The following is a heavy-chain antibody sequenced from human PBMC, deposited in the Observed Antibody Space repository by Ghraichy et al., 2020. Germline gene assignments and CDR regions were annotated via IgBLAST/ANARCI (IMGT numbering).Heavy chain of an antibody. CDR3: ARESSSAYSAFDY. J-gene: IGHJ4*02. Sequence: GESPNISCAASGFTFSNHYMTWARQAPGKGLEWVANIKQDGKDKFFVDSVKGRFTISRDNAKNSMYLQMNSLRAEDTAVYYCARESSSAYSAFDYWGQGTLVTVSS. V-gene: IGHV3-7*03. D-gene: IGHD5-12*01. CDR2: IKQDGKDK. CDR1: GFTFSNHY.